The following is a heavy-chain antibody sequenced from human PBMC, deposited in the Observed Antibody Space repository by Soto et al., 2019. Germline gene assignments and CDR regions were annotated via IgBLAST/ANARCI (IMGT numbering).Heavy chain of an antibody. Sequence: HLGGSLRLSCSASGFTFSGSAMHWVRQASGKGLEWVGRIRSKANSYATAYAASVKGRFTISRDDSKNTAYLQMNSLKTEDTAVYYCTSLTTVVTAFDIWGQGTMVTVSS. V-gene: IGHV3-73*01. D-gene: IGHD4-17*01. CDR1: GFTFSGSA. CDR3: TSLTTVVTAFDI. J-gene: IGHJ3*02. CDR2: IRSKANSYAT.